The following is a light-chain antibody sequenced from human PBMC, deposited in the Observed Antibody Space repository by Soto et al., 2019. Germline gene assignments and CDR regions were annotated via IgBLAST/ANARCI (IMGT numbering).Light chain of an antibody. J-gene: IGLJ1*01. Sequence: QSVLTQPASGSGSPGRSITISCTGTSSDVGGYNYVSWYQQHPGKAPKLMIYDVSNRPSGVSNRFSGSKSGNTASLTISGLQAEDEADYYCSSYTSSSTLNYVFGTGTKVTV. V-gene: IGLV2-14*01. CDR3: SSYTSSSTLNYV. CDR2: DVS. CDR1: SSDVGGYNY.